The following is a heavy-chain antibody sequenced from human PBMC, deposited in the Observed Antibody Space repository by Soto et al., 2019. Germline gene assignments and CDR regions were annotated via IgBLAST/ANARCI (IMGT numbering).Heavy chain of an antibody. V-gene: IGHV1-2*04. J-gene: IGHJ6*01. CDR1: GYTFTGYY. CDR2: INPNSGGR. Sequence: QVQLVQSGTEVKKPGASVKVSCKASGYTFTGYYMHWVRQAPGQGLEWLGWINPNSGGRNYAQKLEGWVTMARGMSISADYEELSRLRSDDTAVYDCARGGDCSGGICYSHFFYYDCCMDVWGQGITVAFPS. CDR3: ARGGDCSGGICYSHFFYYDCCMDV. D-gene: IGHD2-15*01.